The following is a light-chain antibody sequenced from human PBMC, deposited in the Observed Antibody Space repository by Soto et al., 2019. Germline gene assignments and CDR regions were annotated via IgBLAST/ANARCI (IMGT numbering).Light chain of an antibody. CDR2: ENN. J-gene: IGLJ1*01. V-gene: IGLV1-51*02. CDR3: RTWDSSLCAYV. Sequence: QSVLTQPPSVSAAPGQKVTISCSGSSSNIGNHYVSWYQHLPRTAPKLLIYENNKRPSGIPDRFSGSKSGTSVTLGITGLQPGFVFDDYCRTWDSSLCAYVFGTGTNVTV. CDR1: SSNIGNHY.